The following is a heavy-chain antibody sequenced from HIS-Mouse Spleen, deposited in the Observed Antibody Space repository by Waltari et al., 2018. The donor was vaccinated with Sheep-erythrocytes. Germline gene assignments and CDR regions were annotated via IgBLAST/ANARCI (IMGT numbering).Heavy chain of an antibody. CDR1: GFTFSSYG. D-gene: IGHD5-18*01. Sequence: QVQLVESGGGVVQPGRSLRLSCAASGFTFSSYGMHWVRQAPGKGLEWVAVISYDGSNKYYADSVKGRLTISRDNSKNTLYLQMNSLRAEDTAVYYCAKLGDTAMVIGGYFDYWCQGTLVTVSS. J-gene: IGHJ4*02. V-gene: IGHV3-30*18. CDR3: AKLGDTAMVIGGYFDY. CDR2: ISYDGSNK.